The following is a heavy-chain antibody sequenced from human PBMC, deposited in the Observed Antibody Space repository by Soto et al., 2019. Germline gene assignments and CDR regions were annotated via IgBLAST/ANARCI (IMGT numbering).Heavy chain of an antibody. CDR2: IYYSGST. V-gene: IGHV4-39*01. CDR1: GGSISSSSYY. Sequence: PSETLSLTCTVSGGSISSSSYYWGWIRQPPGKGLEWIGSIYYSGSTYYNPPLKSRVTISVDTSKNQFSLKLSSVTAADTAVYYCARPPYCSGGSCYSGYWGQGTLVTVSS. D-gene: IGHD2-15*01. CDR3: ARPPYCSGGSCYSGY. J-gene: IGHJ4*02.